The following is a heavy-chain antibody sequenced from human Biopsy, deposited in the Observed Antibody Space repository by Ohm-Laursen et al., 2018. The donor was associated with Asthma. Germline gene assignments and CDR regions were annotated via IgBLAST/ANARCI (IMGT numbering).Heavy chain of an antibody. J-gene: IGHJ1*01. CDR1: GFTFGDYW. Sequence: GSLRLSCSASGFTFGDYWMSWVRQVPGRGLEWVANIKHDGSANNHVDSLKGRFTISRDNAKNSLYLQMNSLRAEDTAVYYCARTFHFWSPYHAEHYQLWGQGTLVTVSS. CDR2: IKHDGSAN. V-gene: IGHV3-7*01. CDR3: ARTFHFWSPYHAEHYQL. D-gene: IGHD3-3*02.